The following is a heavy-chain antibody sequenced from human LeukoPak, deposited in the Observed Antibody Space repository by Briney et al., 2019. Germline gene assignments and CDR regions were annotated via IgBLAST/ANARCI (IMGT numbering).Heavy chain of an antibody. J-gene: IGHJ4*02. D-gene: IGHD3-10*01. CDR3: ARSFGSGNYFDY. CDR1: GGSISTYY. Sequence: ETLSLTCTVSGGSISTYYWSWIRQPPGKGLEWIGYIYYSGSANYNPSLKSRVTISIDTSKNQFSLKLSSVTAADTAVYYCARSFGSGNYFDYWGQGTLVTVSS. CDR2: IYYSGSA. V-gene: IGHV4-59*01.